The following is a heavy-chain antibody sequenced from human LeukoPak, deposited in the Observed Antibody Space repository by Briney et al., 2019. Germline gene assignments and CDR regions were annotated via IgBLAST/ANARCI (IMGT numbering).Heavy chain of an antibody. D-gene: IGHD6-13*01. J-gene: IGHJ4*02. V-gene: IGHV3-21*01. CDR1: GFTLSSYS. CDR3: ARDRGQLADFDY. CDR2: ISSSSSYI. Sequence: GGSLRLSCAASGFTLSSYSMNWVRQAPGKGLEWVSSISSSSSYIYYADSVKGRFTISRDNAKNSLYLQMNSLRAEDTAVYYCARDRGQLADFDYWGQGTLVTVSS.